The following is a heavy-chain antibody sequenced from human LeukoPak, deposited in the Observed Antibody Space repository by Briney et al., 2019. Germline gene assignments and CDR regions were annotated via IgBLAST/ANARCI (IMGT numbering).Heavy chain of an antibody. CDR2: ISSSSSYI. Sequence: GGSLRLSCAASGFTFSSYSMNWVRQAPGKGLEWVSSISSSSSYIYYADSVKGRFTIPRDNAKNSLFLQMNSLRAEDTAVYYCARGLPGYYDSSGYWGQGTLVTVSS. J-gene: IGHJ4*02. CDR3: ARGLPGYYDSSGY. CDR1: GFTFSSYS. D-gene: IGHD3-22*01. V-gene: IGHV3-21*01.